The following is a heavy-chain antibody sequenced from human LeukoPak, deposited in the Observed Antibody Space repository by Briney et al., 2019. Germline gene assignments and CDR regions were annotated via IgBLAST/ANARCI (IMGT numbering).Heavy chain of an antibody. CDR1: GFTFSSYA. CDR3: ARDLKVVAARFDWFDP. J-gene: IGHJ5*02. CDR2: ISYDGSNK. D-gene: IGHD2-15*01. V-gene: IGHV3-30-3*01. Sequence: GGSLRLSCAASGFTFSSYAMHWVRQAPGKGLEWVAVISYDGSNKYYADSVKGRFTISRDNSKNTLYLQMNSLRAEDTAVYYCARDLKVVAARFDWFDPWGQGTLVTVSS.